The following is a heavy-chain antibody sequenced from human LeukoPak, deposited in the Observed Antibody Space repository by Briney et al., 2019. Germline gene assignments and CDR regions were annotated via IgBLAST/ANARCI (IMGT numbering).Heavy chain of an antibody. CDR2: IYYSGST. Sequence: PSQTLSLTCTVSGGSISSGGYYWSWIRQHPGKGPEWIGYIYYSGSTYYNPSLKSRVTISVDTSKNQFSLKLSSVTAADTAMYYCARELRNGYNLYYYYGMDVWGQGTTVTVSS. J-gene: IGHJ6*02. V-gene: IGHV4-31*03. CDR3: ARELRNGYNLYYYYGMDV. D-gene: IGHD5-24*01. CDR1: GGSISSGGYY.